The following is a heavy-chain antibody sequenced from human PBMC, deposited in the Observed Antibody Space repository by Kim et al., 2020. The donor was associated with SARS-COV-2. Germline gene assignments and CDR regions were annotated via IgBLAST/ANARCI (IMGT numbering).Heavy chain of an antibody. Sequence: RTYYADSVKGRFTSSRDNSKNTVYLQMDSLRAEDTTVYYCAKGQPGPFDYWGQGTLVTVSS. CDR3: AKGQPGPFDY. D-gene: IGHD2-2*01. CDR2: RT. J-gene: IGHJ4*02. V-gene: IGHV3-23*01.